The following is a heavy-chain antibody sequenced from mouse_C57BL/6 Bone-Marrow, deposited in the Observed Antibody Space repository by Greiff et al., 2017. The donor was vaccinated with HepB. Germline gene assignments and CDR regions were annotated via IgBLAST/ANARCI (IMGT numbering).Heavy chain of an antibody. CDR3: ARAKAYSYERGYAMDY. J-gene: IGHJ4*01. CDR2: INPSSGYT. Sequence: VQLQQSGAELAKPGASVKLSCKASGYTFTSYWMHWVNQRPGQGLEWIGYINPSSGYTKYNQKFKDKATLTADKSSSTAYMQLSSLTYEDSAVYYCARAKAYSYERGYAMDYWGQGTSVTVSS. CDR1: GYTFTSYW. V-gene: IGHV1-7*01. D-gene: IGHD1-1*01.